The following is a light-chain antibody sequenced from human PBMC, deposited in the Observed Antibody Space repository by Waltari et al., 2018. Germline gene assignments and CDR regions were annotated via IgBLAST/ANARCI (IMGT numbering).Light chain of an antibody. CDR1: ENIDTW. Sequence: DIQMTQSPSALSASVGDRVTITCRASENIDTWLAWYQVTPGKAPKLLIFKASNLEHGVPSRFSAGGSGTECTLTISSLEADDAAVYFCQQYKSFSTFGGGTRVDMK. CDR2: KAS. CDR3: QQYKSFST. J-gene: IGKJ4*01. V-gene: IGKV1-5*03.